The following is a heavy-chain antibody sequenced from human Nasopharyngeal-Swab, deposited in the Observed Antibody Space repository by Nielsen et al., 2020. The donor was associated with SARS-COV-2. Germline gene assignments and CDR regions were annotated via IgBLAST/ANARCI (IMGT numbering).Heavy chain of an antibody. Sequence: ASVKVSCKASGYTFTSSHIHWVRQAPGHGLEWMGTINPAGGSTGYPQKFQGRVTMTRDTSTSTVYMELSSLRSDETAVYYCARATGIVGSSRWSFDYGGQGTLVTVSS. J-gene: IGHJ4*02. CDR1: GYTFTSSH. CDR2: INPAGGST. CDR3: ARATGIVGSSRWSFDY. D-gene: IGHD1-26*01. V-gene: IGHV1-46*01.